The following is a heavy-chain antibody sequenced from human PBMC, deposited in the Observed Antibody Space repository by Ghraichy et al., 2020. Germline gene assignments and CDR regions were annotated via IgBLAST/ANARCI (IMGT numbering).Heavy chain of an antibody. J-gene: IGHJ3*02. CDR3: ARENRYGSRPPYAFDI. Sequence: SETLSLTCAVSGDSVRSAGYYWTWIRQRPGKALEWLGYIYSTGSTYYNPSVSSRLSISFDTSQNHFSLSLTSATDADTAIYYGARENRYGSRPPYAFDIWGQGTIVTVAS. V-gene: IGHV4-31*11. D-gene: IGHD5-24*01. CDR1: GDSVRSAGYY. CDR2: IYSTGST.